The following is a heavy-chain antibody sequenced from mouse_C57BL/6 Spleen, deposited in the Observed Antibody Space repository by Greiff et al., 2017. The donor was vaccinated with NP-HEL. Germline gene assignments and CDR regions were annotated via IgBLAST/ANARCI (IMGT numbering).Heavy chain of an antibody. CDR1: GYTFTSYW. J-gene: IGHJ3*01. Sequence: VQLQQPGAELVKPGASVKLSCKASGYTFTSYWMQWVKQRPGQGLEWIGEIDPSDSYTNYNQKFKGKATLTVDTSSSTAYMQLSSLTSEDSAVYYCALYDWFAYWGQGTLVTVSA. D-gene: IGHD2-12*01. CDR2: IDPSDSYT. CDR3: ALYDWFAY. V-gene: IGHV1-50*01.